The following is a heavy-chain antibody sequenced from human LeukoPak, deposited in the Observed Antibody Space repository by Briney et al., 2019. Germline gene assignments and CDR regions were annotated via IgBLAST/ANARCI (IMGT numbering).Heavy chain of an antibody. CDR2: IYISGST. J-gene: IGHJ6*03. D-gene: IGHD1-14*01. CDR1: GGSFSSYY. Sequence: PSETLHLTCTVSGGSFSSYYWSWIRQPAGKGLECIGRIYISGSTSYNPSLKSRVTMSVDTSKNQFSLRLSSVTAADTAVYYCATANRYSLYMDVWGKGTTVTVSS. V-gene: IGHV4-4*07. CDR3: ATANRYSLYMDV.